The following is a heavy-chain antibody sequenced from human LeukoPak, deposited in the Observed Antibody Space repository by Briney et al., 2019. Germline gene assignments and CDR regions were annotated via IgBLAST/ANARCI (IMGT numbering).Heavy chain of an antibody. CDR3: AKDGDPTGTTSHIDY. CDR1: GFTFSSYA. D-gene: IGHD1-7*01. Sequence: PGRSLRLSCAASGFTFSSYAMHWVRQAPGKGLEWVAVISYDGSNKYYADSVKGRFTISRDNSKNTLYLQMNSLRAEDTAVYYCAKDGDPTGTTSHIDYWGQGTLVTVSS. J-gene: IGHJ4*02. CDR2: ISYDGSNK. V-gene: IGHV3-30-3*01.